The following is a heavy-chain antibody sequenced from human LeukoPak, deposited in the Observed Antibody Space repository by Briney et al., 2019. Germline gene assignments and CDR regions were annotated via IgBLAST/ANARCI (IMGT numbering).Heavy chain of an antibody. CDR2: IHSGGTT. Sequence: GGSPRLFCAVSGFTVSSNYMSWVRQAPGKGLEWVSLIHSGGTTDYADSVKDRFTISRDYSKNTVNLQINSLRAEDTAVYYCARERRYCSGDNCYSGLDYWGQGTLVTVSS. D-gene: IGHD2-15*01. CDR1: GFTVSSNY. J-gene: IGHJ4*02. V-gene: IGHV3-53*01. CDR3: ARERRYCSGDNCYSGLDY.